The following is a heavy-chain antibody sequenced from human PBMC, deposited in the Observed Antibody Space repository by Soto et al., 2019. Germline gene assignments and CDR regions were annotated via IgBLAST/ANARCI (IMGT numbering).Heavy chain of an antibody. J-gene: IGHJ4*02. Sequence: QVQLVQSGAEVKKPGASVKVSCKGSGYTFSTYAIAWVRQAPGQGLEWMAWISAYSGDTNYAPKVQGRATLTTDTSTTTAYLELRSLTSADSAVYYCGRAGSGFLPFDYWGQGTLVTVSS. CDR1: GYTFSTYA. V-gene: IGHV1-18*01. D-gene: IGHD6-19*01. CDR2: ISAYSGDT. CDR3: GRAGSGFLPFDY.